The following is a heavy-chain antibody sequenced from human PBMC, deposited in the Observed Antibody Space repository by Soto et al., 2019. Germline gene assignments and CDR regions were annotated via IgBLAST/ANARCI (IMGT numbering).Heavy chain of an antibody. CDR1: GGSISSGGYY. V-gene: IGHV4-31*03. CDR2: IYYSGST. J-gene: IGHJ5*02. D-gene: IGHD3-22*01. CDR3: ARNYYDSSGYYYTPNNWFDP. Sequence: QVQLQESGPGLVKPSQTLSLTCTVSGGSISSGGYYWSWIRQHPGKGLEWIGYIYYSGSTYYNPSLKSRVTISVDTSKNQFSLKLSSVTAADTAVYYWARNYYDSSGYYYTPNNWFDPWGQGTLVTVSS.